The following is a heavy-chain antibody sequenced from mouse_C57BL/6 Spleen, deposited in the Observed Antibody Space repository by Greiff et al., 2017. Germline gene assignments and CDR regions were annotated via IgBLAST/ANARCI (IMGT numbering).Heavy chain of an antibody. CDR2: INPNYGTT. Sequence: EVQLQESGPELVKPGASVKISCKASGYSFTDYNMNWVKQSNGKSLEWIGVINPNYGTTSYNQKFKGKATLTVDQSSSTAYMQLNSLTSEDSAVYYCARFTTVVATRYFDVWGTGTTVTVSS. V-gene: IGHV1-39*01. D-gene: IGHD1-1*01. CDR3: ARFTTVVATRYFDV. J-gene: IGHJ1*03. CDR1: GYSFTDYN.